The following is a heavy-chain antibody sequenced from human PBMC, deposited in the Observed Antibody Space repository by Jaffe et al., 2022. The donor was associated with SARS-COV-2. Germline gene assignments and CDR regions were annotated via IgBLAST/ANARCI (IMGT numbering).Heavy chain of an antibody. CDR2: SSSSSSYK. CDR1: GFTFSTYS. D-gene: IGHD3-22*01. V-gene: IGHV3-21*01. CDR3: ARDYGDDSRGYSYRPLDY. Sequence: EVQLVESGGGLVKPGGSLRLSCAASGFTFSTYSMNWVRQAPGKGLEWVSSSSSSSSYKYYADSVKGRFTISRDNAKSSLYLQMNSLRAEDTAVYYCARDYGDDSRGYSYRPLDYWGQGTLVTVSS. J-gene: IGHJ4*02.